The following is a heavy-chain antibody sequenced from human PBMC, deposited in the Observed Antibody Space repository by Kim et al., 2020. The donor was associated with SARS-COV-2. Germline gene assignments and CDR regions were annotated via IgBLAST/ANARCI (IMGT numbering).Heavy chain of an antibody. CDR1: GGSISSYY. J-gene: IGHJ4*02. Sequence: SETLSLTCTVSGGSISSYYWSWIRQPPGKGLEWIGYIYYSGSTNYNPSLKSRVTISVDTSKNQFSLKLSSVTAADTAVYYCASARRDPRVVDYWGQGTLVTVSS. CDR3: ASARRDPRVVDY. CDR2: IYYSGST. V-gene: IGHV4-59*01. D-gene: IGHD6-6*01.